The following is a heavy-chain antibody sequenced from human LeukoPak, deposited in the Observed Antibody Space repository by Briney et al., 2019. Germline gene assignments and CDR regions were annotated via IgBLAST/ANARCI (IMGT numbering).Heavy chain of an antibody. V-gene: IGHV1-2*04. CDR3: ARDLIVVVGDVFDL. J-gene: IGHJ3*01. Sequence: ASVKVSCRASGYTFTGYYMHWVRQAPGQGLEWMGWINPNSGGTNYAQKFQGWVTMTTDTPTNTAYMELRSLRSDDTAVYYCARDLIVVVGDVFDLWGQGTMVTVSS. D-gene: IGHD3-22*01. CDR1: GYTFTGYY. CDR2: INPNSGGT.